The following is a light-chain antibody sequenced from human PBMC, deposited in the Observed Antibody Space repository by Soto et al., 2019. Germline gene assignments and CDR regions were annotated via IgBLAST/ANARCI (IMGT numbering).Light chain of an antibody. CDR1: QSVNNNY. Sequence: EIVLTQSPGTLALSPGERATLSCRASQSVNNNYLTWYHQKRDQAPRRLIHGASSSATGIPDMFSGSGSGTDFTLTISRLEPEDFAVYYCQQYCSSPFTVGPRTRGGIK. CDR2: GAS. V-gene: IGKV3-20*01. CDR3: QQYCSSPFT. J-gene: IGKJ3*01.